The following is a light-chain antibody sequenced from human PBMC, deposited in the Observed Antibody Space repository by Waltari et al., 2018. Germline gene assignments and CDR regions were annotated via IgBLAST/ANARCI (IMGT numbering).Light chain of an antibody. Sequence: QSALTQPRSVSGSPGQSVTISCTGTSSNVGTYDYVSWYQQYPGKPPNLMVFDAGKLPSGVPDRFSGSKADNTASLTISGLQPADEADYYCCSYAGQYTWVFGGGTKLTVL. CDR2: DAG. CDR3: CSYAGQYTWV. CDR1: SSNVGTYDY. J-gene: IGLJ3*02. V-gene: IGLV2-11*01.